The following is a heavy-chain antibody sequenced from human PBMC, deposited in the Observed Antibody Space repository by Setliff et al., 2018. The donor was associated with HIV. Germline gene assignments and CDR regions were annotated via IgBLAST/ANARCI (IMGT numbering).Heavy chain of an antibody. Sequence: PSGTLSLTCAVYGGSFSGYYWSWIRQPPGKGLEWIGEINHSGSTNYNPSLKSRVTISVDTSMDQFSLKLNSVTAADTAVYYCAAASSWDPLLDYWGQGTLVTVSS. D-gene: IGHD6-13*01. CDR1: GGSFSGYY. V-gene: IGHV4-34*01. CDR2: INHSGST. CDR3: AAASSWDPLLDY. J-gene: IGHJ4*02.